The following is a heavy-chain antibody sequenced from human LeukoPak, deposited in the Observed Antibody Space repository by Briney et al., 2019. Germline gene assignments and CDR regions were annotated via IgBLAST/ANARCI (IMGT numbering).Heavy chain of an antibody. D-gene: IGHD5-12*01. J-gene: IGHJ4*02. CDR1: GFTFSSYG. CDR3: ARDWSRGNSGYVDH. V-gene: IGHV3-33*01. CDR2: IWDDGTNN. Sequence: PGGSLRLSCAGSGFTFSSYGMHWVRQAPGKGLEWVAVIWDDGTNNYYADSVKGRFTVSRDNSMNTLYLQVNSLTAEDTAVYYCARDWSRGNSGYVDHWGQGTLVTVSS.